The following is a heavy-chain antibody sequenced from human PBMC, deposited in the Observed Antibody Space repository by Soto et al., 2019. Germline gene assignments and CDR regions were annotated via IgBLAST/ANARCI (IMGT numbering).Heavy chain of an antibody. D-gene: IGHD3-3*02. V-gene: IGHV3-30*02. CDR2: IWYDGSNK. CDR1: GFTFSSYG. Sequence: PGGSLRLSCAASGFTFSSYGMHWVRQAPGKGLECVAFIWYDGSNKYYADSVKGRFTISRDNSKNTLYLQMDSLRADDTAVYYCAKDSISRNRIYDPFDIWGQGTMVTVSS. CDR3: AKDSISRNRIYDPFDI. J-gene: IGHJ3*02.